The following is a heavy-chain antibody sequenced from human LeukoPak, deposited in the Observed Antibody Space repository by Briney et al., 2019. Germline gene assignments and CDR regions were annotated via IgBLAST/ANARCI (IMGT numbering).Heavy chain of an antibody. CDR3: AHKGAHWSNYYEN. CDR1: GLSLPPGGVG. D-gene: IGHD3-3*01. CDR2: TYWNDDK. J-gene: IGHJ4*02. V-gene: IGHV2-5*01. Sequence: SGPTLANPTQTLTLTCTFSGLSLPPGGVGVGWIRQPPGKALEWLALTYWNDDKRYRTSPKSRLTLTKDTSENQVVLTMTNIDPVDTATYYCAHKGAHWSNYYENWGQGTLVTVSS.